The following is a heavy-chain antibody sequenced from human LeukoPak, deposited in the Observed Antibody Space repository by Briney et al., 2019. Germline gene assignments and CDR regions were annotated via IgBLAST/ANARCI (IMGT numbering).Heavy chain of an antibody. CDR1: GSTFSNHW. J-gene: IGHJ4*02. V-gene: IGHV3-74*01. D-gene: IGHD7-27*01. Sequence: GGSLRLACAASGSTFSNHWMHGVRHGPGKGLEWVSRLNSDGRTTTYADSVKGRFTISRDNAKNPLYLQVNSLRADDTAVYYCARHLGSFRHLGARGTVVTVSS. CDR2: LNSDGRTT. CDR3: ARHLGSFRHL.